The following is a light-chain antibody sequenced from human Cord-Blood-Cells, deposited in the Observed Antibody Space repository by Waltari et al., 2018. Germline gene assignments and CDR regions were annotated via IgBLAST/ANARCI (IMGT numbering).Light chain of an antibody. CDR1: QSVSSN. J-gene: IGKJ4*01. CDR2: GAS. CDR3: QQYNNWPPLT. V-gene: IGKV3D-15*01. Sequence: EIVMTQSPATLSVSPGERATLSCRASQSVSSNVAWYQQKPGQAPRLLIYGASTSVTGVPARFSGSGSGTEFTLTISSLQSEDFAVYYCQQYNNWPPLTFGGGTKVEIK.